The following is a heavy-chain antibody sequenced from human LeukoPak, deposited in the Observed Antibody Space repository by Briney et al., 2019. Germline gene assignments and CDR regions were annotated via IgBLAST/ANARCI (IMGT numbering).Heavy chain of an antibody. Sequence: SDTLSLTCTVSGGSVSSGSYYWSWIRQPPGKGLEWIGYIYYSGSTNYNPSLKSRVTISVDMSKNQFSLRLSSVTTADTAVYYCARVPGGGTAANWGQGTMVTVSS. J-gene: IGHJ3*01. D-gene: IGHD1-7*01. CDR2: IYYSGST. CDR3: ARVPGGGTAAN. CDR1: GGSVSSGSYY. V-gene: IGHV4-61*01.